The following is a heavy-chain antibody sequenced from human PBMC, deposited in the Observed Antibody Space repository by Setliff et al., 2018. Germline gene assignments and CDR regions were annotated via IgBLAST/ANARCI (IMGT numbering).Heavy chain of an antibody. CDR3: ARHAVTTGYFQYSYWYFDL. CDR1: GGSISSSSYY. Sequence: PSETLSLTCTVSGGSISSSSYYWGWIRQPPGKRLEWIGSIYYSGSTYYNPSLKSRVTISVDTSKNQFSLKLSSVTAADTAVYYCARHAVTTGYFQYSYWYFDLWGRGTLVTVSS. J-gene: IGHJ2*01. D-gene: IGHD4-17*01. CDR2: IYYSGST. V-gene: IGHV4-39*01.